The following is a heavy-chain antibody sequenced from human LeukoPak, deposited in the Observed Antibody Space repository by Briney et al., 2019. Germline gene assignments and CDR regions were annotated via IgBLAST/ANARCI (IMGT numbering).Heavy chain of an antibody. V-gene: IGHV3-21*01. J-gene: IGHJ4*02. D-gene: IGHD3-9*01. CDR3: ARDPASAPGYFDWLLIENYFDY. Sequence: GGSLRLSCAASGFTFISYSMNWVRQAPGKGLEWLLYISMSSSYIYYADSVKCRSTISRDNAKNSLYLQMNSLRAEDTAVYYCARDPASAPGYFDWLLIENYFDYWGQGTLVTVSS. CDR1: GFTFISYS. CDR2: ISMSSSYI.